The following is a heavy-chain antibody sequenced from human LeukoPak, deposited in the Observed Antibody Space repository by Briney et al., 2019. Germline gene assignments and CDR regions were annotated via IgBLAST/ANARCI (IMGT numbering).Heavy chain of an antibody. CDR2: IYSGGST. CDR1: GFTFSGYA. Sequence: GGSLRLSCAASGFTFSGYAMGWVRQAPGKGLEWVSVIYSGGSTYYADSVKGRFTISRDNSKNTLYLQMNSLRAEDTAVYYCVRGSRYGSGSDYFDYWGQGTLVTVSS. D-gene: IGHD3-10*01. CDR3: VRGSRYGSGSDYFDY. J-gene: IGHJ4*02. V-gene: IGHV3-53*01.